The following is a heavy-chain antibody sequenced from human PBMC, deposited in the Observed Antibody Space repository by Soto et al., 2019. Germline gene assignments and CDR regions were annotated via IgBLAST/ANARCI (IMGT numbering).Heavy chain of an antibody. CDR2: INYRGNT. V-gene: IGHV4-39*01. Sequence: SETLSLTCTVSGGSINSNNYYWVWIRQPPGKGLEWIGSINYRGNTYYNPSLKSRLSIYVDTSKNQFSLKLSSVTAADTAVFYCTTYHLGDLFTFDYWGQGTLVTVSS. D-gene: IGHD3-16*01. CDR3: TTYHLGDLFTFDY. J-gene: IGHJ4*02. CDR1: GGSINSNNYY.